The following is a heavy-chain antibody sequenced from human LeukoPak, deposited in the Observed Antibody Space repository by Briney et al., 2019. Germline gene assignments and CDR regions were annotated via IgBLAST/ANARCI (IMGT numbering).Heavy chain of an antibody. D-gene: IGHD6-6*01. V-gene: IGHV4-59*12. CDR3: ARSPEYSSSSYYYYMDV. CDR1: GGSISSYY. CDR2: IYYSGST. Sequence: SETLSLTCTVSGGSISSYYWSRIRQPPGKGLEWIGYIYYSGSTNYNPSLKSRVTISVDTSKNQFSLKLSSVTAADTAVYYCARSPEYSSSSYYYYMDVWGKGTTVTVSS. J-gene: IGHJ6*03.